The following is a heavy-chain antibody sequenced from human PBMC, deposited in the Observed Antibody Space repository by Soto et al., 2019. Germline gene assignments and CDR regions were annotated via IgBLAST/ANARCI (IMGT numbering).Heavy chain of an antibody. Sequence: PSETLSLTCTVSGGSISSYYWSWIRQPLGKGLEWIGYIYYSGSTNYNPSLKSRVTISVDTSKNQFSLKLSSVTAADTAVYYCARVWGSAFDIWGQGTRVTVSS. J-gene: IGHJ3*02. CDR2: IYYSGST. CDR3: ARVWGSAFDI. CDR1: GGSISSYY. V-gene: IGHV4-59*01. D-gene: IGHD7-27*01.